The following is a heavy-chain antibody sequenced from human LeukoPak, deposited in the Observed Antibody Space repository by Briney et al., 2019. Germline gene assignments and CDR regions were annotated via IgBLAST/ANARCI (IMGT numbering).Heavy chain of an antibody. CDR1: GFTVSSNY. V-gene: IGHV3-66*02. J-gene: IGHJ4*02. CDR2: IYSGGST. D-gene: IGHD2-8*01. CDR3: ARSLRDCTNGVCYQMLTYYFDY. Sequence: GGSLRPSCAASGFTVSSNYVSWVRQAPGKGLEWVSVIYSGGSTYYADSVKGRFTISRDNSKNTLYLQMNSLRAEDAAVYYCARSLRDCTNGVCYQMLTYYFDYWGQGTLVTVSS.